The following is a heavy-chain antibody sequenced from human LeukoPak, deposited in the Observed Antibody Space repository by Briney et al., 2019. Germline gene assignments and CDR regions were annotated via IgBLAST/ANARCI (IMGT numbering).Heavy chain of an antibody. J-gene: IGHJ4*02. Sequence: PGGSLRLSCAASGFTFSSYAMHWVRQAPGKGLEWVAVISYDGSNKYYADSVKGRFTISRDNSKNTLYLQMNSLRAEDTAVYYCARDPYSTTSNRVDYWGQGTLVTVSS. CDR2: ISYDGSNK. CDR1: GFTFSSYA. D-gene: IGHD6-13*01. V-gene: IGHV3-30-3*01. CDR3: ARDPYSTTSNRVDY.